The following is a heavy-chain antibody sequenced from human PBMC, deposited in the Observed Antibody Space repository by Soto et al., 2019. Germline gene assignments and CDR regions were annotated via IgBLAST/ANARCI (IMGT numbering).Heavy chain of an antibody. CDR2: VIPMYGTA. Sequence: QEQLVQSGAEVKKPGSSVKVSCKASGGTFSSYGISWVRQVPGQGLEWMGGVIPMYGTANHAQKFQGRVTMTADESTGTAYMELSSLRSEDTAVYFCAIGVRRTTGWSPTNWFDPWGQGTLVTVSS. V-gene: IGHV1-69*01. CDR1: GGTFSSYG. J-gene: IGHJ5*02. CDR3: AIGVRRTTGWSPTNWFDP. D-gene: IGHD6-19*01.